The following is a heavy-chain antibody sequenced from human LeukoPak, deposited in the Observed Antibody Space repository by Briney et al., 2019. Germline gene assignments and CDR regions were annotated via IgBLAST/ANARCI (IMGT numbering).Heavy chain of an antibody. Sequence: GGSLRLSCAASGFTFHYYAMNWVRQAPGQGLEWVAVISYDGSNKYYADSVKGRFTISRDNSKNTLYMQMNGLRAEDTAVYYCAREGAAGGVIYYYYYYMDVWGKGTTVTVS. CDR1: GFTFHYYA. CDR3: AREGAAGGVIYYYYYYMDV. CDR2: ISYDGSNK. D-gene: IGHD6-13*01. V-gene: IGHV3-30-3*01. J-gene: IGHJ6*03.